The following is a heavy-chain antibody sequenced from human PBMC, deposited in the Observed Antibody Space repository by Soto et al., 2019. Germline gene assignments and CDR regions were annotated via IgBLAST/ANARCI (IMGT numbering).Heavy chain of an antibody. Sequence: QVQLVQSGAEVKKPGASVKVSCKASGYSFTTYPINWVRQAPGQGLEWMGWISTHNGNTDYPKKLQGRATMTTDPCXSTAYMELRSLRSDDTAVYYCATKLAGGYYFGDDYWGQGTLVTVSS. CDR1: GYSFTTYP. D-gene: IGHD3-22*01. CDR3: ATKLAGGYYFGDDY. V-gene: IGHV1-18*01. J-gene: IGHJ4*02. CDR2: ISTHNGNT.